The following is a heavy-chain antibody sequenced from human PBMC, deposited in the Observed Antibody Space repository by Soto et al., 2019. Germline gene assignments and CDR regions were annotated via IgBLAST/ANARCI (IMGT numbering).Heavy chain of an antibody. D-gene: IGHD3-16*01. CDR3: ARGSKYCFGELWWFDP. Sequence: SVKVSCKASGGTFSSYAISWVRQAPGQGLEWMGGIIPIFGTANYAQKFQGRVTITADESTSTAYMELSSLRSEDTAVYYCARGSKYCFGELWWFDPWAREPWSPSPQ. V-gene: IGHV1-69*13. J-gene: IGHJ5*02. CDR1: GGTFSSYA. CDR2: IIPIFGTA.